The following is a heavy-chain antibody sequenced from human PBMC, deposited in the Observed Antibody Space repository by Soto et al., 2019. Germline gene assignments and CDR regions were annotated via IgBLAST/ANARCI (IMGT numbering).Heavy chain of an antibody. CDR1: GFTFSYYE. V-gene: IGHV3-48*03. D-gene: IGHD4-4*01. CDR2: TSASGSVL. CDR3: ARQQLRSTI. Sequence: PGGSLRLSFAASGFTFSYYEMNWVRQAPGKGLEWVSYTSASGSVLYYGDSVKGRFTISRDNARNSLFLQMNSLRAEDTDIYYCARQQLRSTIWGQGTMVTVSS. J-gene: IGHJ3*02.